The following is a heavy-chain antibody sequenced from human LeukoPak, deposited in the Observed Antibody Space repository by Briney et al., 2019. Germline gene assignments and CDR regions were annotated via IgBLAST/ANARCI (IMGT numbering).Heavy chain of an antibody. Sequence: GASVKVSCKASGGTFSSYAISWVRQAPGQGLEWMGRIIPILGIANYAQKFQGRVTITADKSTSTAYMELSSLRSEDTAVYYCARGTGYYYRGYYYYGMDVWGQGTTVTVSS. CDR2: IIPILGIA. CDR1: GGTFSSYA. V-gene: IGHV1-69*04. J-gene: IGHJ6*02. D-gene: IGHD3-22*01. CDR3: ARGTGYYYRGYYYYGMDV.